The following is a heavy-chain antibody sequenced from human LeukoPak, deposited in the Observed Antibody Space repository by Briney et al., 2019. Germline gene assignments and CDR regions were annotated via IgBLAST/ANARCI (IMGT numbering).Heavy chain of an antibody. Sequence: SETLSLTCAVHGASYSVYYCNWIRQSPGKGLEWIGEINHRGDTNYSPSLQSRVTMSVDTSKNQFSLRLASVTAADTAIYYCARDPGIHGTAVDSWSQGTLVTVSS. CDR1: GASYSVYY. D-gene: IGHD1-7*01. V-gene: IGHV4-34*01. CDR2: INHRGDT. CDR3: ARDPGIHGTAVDS. J-gene: IGHJ4*02.